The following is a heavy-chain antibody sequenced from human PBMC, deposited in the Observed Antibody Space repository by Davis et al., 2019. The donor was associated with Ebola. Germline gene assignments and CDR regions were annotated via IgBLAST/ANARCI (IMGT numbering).Heavy chain of an antibody. CDR2: INHTGST. D-gene: IGHD6-13*01. Sequence: SETLSLTCAVYGGSFSGYYWSWIRQPPGKGLEWTGEINHTGSTNYNPSLKSRVTISVDTSKNQFSLKLTSVTAADTAVYYCARDRDYSSSQHCFEPWGLGTLVTVSS. V-gene: IGHV4-34*01. CDR1: GGSFSGYY. J-gene: IGHJ5*02. CDR3: ARDRDYSSSQHCFEP.